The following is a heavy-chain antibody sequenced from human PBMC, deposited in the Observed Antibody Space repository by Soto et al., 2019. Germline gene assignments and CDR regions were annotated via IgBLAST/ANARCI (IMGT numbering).Heavy chain of an antibody. J-gene: IGHJ5*02. CDR3: ARARGWFDP. CDR2: INPSDNST. D-gene: IGHD3-10*01. Sequence: QVQLVQSGAEVKKPGASVKVSCKASGYTFTSYYMHWVRQAPGQGLEWMGVINPSDNSTTYAQKFQGRVTMTRDTSTSTVYMELTSLRSGDTAVYYCARARGWFDPWGQGTLVTVSS. V-gene: IGHV1-46*01. CDR1: GYTFTSYY.